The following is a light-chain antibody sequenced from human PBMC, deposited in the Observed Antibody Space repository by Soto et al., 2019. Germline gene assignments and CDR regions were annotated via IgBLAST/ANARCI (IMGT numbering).Light chain of an antibody. J-gene: IGKJ2*01. CDR3: QQYFSEST. Sequence: DIQITQFPSSLSASLPYRVPPTFRASQSISQYLAWYQQKPGKAPNLLIYDASTLEGGIPSRFSGSGSGTKFTLTISSLKTDDFATYYCQQYFSESTFGKGTKVDIK. V-gene: IGKV1-5*01. CDR2: DAS. CDR1: QSISQY.